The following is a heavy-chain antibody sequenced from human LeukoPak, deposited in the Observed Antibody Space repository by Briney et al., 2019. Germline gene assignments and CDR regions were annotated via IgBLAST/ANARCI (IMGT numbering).Heavy chain of an antibody. V-gene: IGHV4-4*07. CDR3: ARAGYTSSYYSLDY. Sequence: SETLSLTCTVSGGSINSYYWGWIRQPAGKGLEWFGRIYTSGSTNYNPSLKSRVTISVDTSKNQFSLNLTPVTAADTAMYYCARAGYTSSYYSLDYWGQGTLVTVSS. CDR2: IYTSGST. J-gene: IGHJ4*02. D-gene: IGHD1-26*01. CDR1: GGSINSYY.